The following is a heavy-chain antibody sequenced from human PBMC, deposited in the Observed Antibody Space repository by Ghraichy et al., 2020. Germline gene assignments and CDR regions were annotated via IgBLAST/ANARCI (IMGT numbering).Heavy chain of an antibody. CDR3: ATTPYYYDSSGYYYSDY. Sequence: GESLNISCAASGFTFSSYSMNWVRQAPGKGLEWVSSISSSSSYIYYADSVKGRFTISRDNAKNSLYLQMNSLRAEDTAVYYCATTPYYYDSSGYYYSDYWGQGTLVTVSS. CDR1: GFTFSSYS. J-gene: IGHJ4*02. D-gene: IGHD3-22*01. V-gene: IGHV3-21*01. CDR2: ISSSSSYI.